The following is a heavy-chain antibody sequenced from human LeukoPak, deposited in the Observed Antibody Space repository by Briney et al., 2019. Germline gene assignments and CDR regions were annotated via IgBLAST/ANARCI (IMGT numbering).Heavy chain of an antibody. D-gene: IGHD6-13*01. J-gene: IGHJ4*02. CDR3: AKSRVATGTFYFDY. CDR1: GFTFSSYS. Sequence: GGSLRLSCAASGFTFSSYSMSWVRQAPGKGLEWVSGISGNDGGTTYYADSVKGRFSTSRDDSKNTLYLQMNSLRVEDTAIYYCAKSRVATGTFYFDYWGQGTLVTVSS. V-gene: IGHV3-23*01. CDR2: ISGNDGGTT.